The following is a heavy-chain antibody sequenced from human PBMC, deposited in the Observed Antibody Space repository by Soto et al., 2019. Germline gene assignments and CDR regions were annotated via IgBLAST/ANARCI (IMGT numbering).Heavy chain of an antibody. V-gene: IGHV1-18*01. CDR1: GYNYTSYR. CDR3: ARKDCSSTSCYRYGWFDP. Sequence: SVNGSWDAPGYNYTSYRISWLRNTPAKGLEWMGWISAYNGNTNNAQKLQGRVTMTAETATSTAYMELRSLRSDDTAVYYCARKDCSSTSCYRYGWFDPWGQGTLVTVS. D-gene: IGHD2-2*01. CDR2: ISAYNGNT. J-gene: IGHJ5*02.